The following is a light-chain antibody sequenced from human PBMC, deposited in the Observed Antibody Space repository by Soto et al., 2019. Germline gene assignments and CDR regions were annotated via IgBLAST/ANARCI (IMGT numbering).Light chain of an antibody. J-gene: IGKJ1*01. Sequence: EILMTQSPVTLSVSPGERATLSCRASQSFSSNLAWYQQKPGQAPRLLIYDASTRATGIPARFSGSGSGTDFTLTISRLEPEDFAVYYCQQYGSSGTFGQGTKVDIK. V-gene: IGKV3-15*01. CDR2: DAS. CDR1: QSFSSN. CDR3: QQYGSSGT.